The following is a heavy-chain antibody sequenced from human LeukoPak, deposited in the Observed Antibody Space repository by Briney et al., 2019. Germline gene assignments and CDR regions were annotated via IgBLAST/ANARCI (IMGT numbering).Heavy chain of an antibody. J-gene: IGHJ4*02. Sequence: GGSLRLSCAASGFTFSSYGMHWVRQAPGKGLEWVAVIWYDGRNKYYADSVKGRFTISGDNSKNTLYLQMNSLRAEDTAVYYCARDTDGGSAIDYWGQGTLVTVSS. D-gene: IGHD1-26*01. V-gene: IGHV3-33*01. CDR1: GFTFSSYG. CDR3: ARDTDGGSAIDY. CDR2: IWYDGRNK.